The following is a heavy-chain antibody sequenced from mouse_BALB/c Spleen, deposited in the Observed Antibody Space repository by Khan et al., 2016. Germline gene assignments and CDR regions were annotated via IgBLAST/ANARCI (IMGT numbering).Heavy chain of an antibody. D-gene: IGHD2-14*01. CDR2: INTYTGEP. V-gene: IGHV9-3-1*01. J-gene: IGHJ2*01. Sequence: QIQLVQSGPELKKPGETVKISCKASGYTFTNYGMNWVKQAPGKGLKWMGWINTYTGEPTYADDFKGRFAFSLETSASTAYLQINNLKNADTATYFCARGRYDGYFDYWGQGTTLTVSS. CDR3: ARGRYDGYFDY. CDR1: GYTFTNYG.